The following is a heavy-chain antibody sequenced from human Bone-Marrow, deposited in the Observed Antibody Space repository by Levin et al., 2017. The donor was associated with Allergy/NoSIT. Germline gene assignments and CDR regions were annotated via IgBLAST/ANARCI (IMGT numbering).Heavy chain of an antibody. CDR2: ITSTGNYI. CDR3: ARAAGAAGRGGLDV. Sequence: GGSLRLSCATSGFPFSSYGMAWVRQAPGKGLEWVASITSTGNYIHYAESVKGRFTLSRDNANNSLSLQMNRLRGEDMAVYYCARAAGAAGRGGLDVWGQGTTVTVSS. V-gene: IGHV3-21*01. D-gene: IGHD6-13*01. CDR1: GFPFSSYG. J-gene: IGHJ6*02.